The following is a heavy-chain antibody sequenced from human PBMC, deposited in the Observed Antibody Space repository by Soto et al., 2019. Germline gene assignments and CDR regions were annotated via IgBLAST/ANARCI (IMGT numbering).Heavy chain of an antibody. J-gene: IGHJ4*02. D-gene: IGHD3-10*01. CDR2: IYHNGNT. Sequence: PSETLSLTCTVSGASISDYYWSWIRQPPGEGLQWIAYIYHNGNTNYNPSLMNRVTISLDTSRSQFSLSLSSVTAADTAVYYCAREKSGSPGDYWGQGVLVTVSS. V-gene: IGHV4-59*01. CDR3: AREKSGSPGDY. CDR1: GASISDYY.